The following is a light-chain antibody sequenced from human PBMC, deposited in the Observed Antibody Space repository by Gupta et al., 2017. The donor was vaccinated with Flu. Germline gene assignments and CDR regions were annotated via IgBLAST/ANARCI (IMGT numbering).Light chain of an antibody. CDR2: RNN. J-gene: IGLJ3*02. V-gene: IGLV1-47*01. CDR1: SSNIGSNY. Sequence: QSALTPPPSASGPPGQSVTISCSGSSSNIGSNYVYWYQQLPGTAPKLLIYRNNQRPSGVPDRFSGSKSGTSASLAISGLRSEDEADYYCAAWDDSLSGHWVFGGGTKLTVL. CDR3: AAWDDSLSGHWV.